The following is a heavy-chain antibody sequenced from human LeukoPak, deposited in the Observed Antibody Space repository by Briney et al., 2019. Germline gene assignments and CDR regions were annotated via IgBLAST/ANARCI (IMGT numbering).Heavy chain of an antibody. CDR3: ARETGSAVGSTDFDY. J-gene: IGHJ4*02. CDR1: GFTFSSYA. CDR2: ISYDGSNK. D-gene: IGHD4-17*01. V-gene: IGHV3-30-3*01. Sequence: GGSLRLSCAASGFTFSSYAMHWVSQAPGKGLEWVAVISYDGSNKYYADSVKGRFTISRDNSKNTLYLQMNSLRAEDTAVYYCARETGSAVGSTDFDYWGQGTLVPVSS.